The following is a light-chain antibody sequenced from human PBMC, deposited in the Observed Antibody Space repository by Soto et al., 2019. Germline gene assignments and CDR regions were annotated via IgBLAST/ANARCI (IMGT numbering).Light chain of an antibody. CDR3: MQNKQLPWT. CDR1: QSLLHNNGKTY. J-gene: IGKJ1*01. V-gene: IGKV2D-29*01. CDR2: EVS. Sequence: DIVMTQTPHSLSVTPGQRASISCKSSQSLLHNNGKTYLYWFLQKPGQPPQLLIYEVSNRFSGVPDRFSGSGSGTAFTLKISRVEAEDVGIYYCMQNKQLPWTFGQGTPAEIK.